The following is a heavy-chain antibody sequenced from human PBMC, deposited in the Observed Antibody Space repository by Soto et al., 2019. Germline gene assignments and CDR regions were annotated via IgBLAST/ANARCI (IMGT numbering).Heavy chain of an antibody. V-gene: IGHV3-21*01. CDR3: AKDNGYDAATLDY. D-gene: IGHD5-12*01. Sequence: EVQLVESGGGLVKPGGSLRLSCAASALTFSTYSRYWVRQAPGKGLEWVSSISSSSSSIYYADSVRGRFTISRDNAKNSLYLQMNSLRAEDTAMYYCAKDNGYDAATLDYWGQGTLVTVSS. CDR2: ISSSSSSI. J-gene: IGHJ4*02. CDR1: ALTFSTYS.